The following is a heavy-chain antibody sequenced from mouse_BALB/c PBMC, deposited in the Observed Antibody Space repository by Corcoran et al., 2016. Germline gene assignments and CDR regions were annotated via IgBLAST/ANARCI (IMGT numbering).Heavy chain of an antibody. Sequence: QVTLKESGPGILQPSQTLSLTCSFSGFSLSTSGMGVSWIRQPSGKGLEWLAHIYWDDDKRYNPSLKSRLTISKDTSRNQVFLKITSVDTADTATYYCARRAYYGNYFDYWGQGTTLTVSS. D-gene: IGHD1-1*02. V-gene: IGHV8-12*01. J-gene: IGHJ2*01. CDR1: GFSLSTSGMG. CDR2: IYWDDDK. CDR3: ARRAYYGNYFDY.